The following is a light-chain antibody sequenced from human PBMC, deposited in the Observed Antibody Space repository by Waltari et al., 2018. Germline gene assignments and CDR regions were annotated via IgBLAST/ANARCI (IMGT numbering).Light chain of an antibody. Sequence: ETQMTQSPSSVSASVGDRVSITCRAGQDLSGALAWYQQKPGQAQNRLIYAVSTLQAGVPPRFSGSGSGTDFTLTIRSLQPEDLGTYYCQQGRAFPPTFGPGTNVEIK. CDR2: AVS. CDR1: QDLSGA. V-gene: IGKV1-12*01. CDR3: QQGRAFPPT. J-gene: IGKJ3*01.